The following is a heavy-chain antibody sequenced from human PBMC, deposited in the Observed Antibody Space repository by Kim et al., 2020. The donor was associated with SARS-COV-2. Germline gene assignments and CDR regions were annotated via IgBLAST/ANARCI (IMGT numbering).Heavy chain of an antibody. CDR1: GFTFSGSA. D-gene: IGHD2-15*01. V-gene: IGHV3-73*01. CDR2: IRSKANSYAT. J-gene: IGHJ6*02. Sequence: GGSLRLSCAASGFTFSGSAMHWVRQASGKGLEWVGRIRSKANSYATAYAASVKGRFTISRDDSKNTAYLQMNSLKTEDTAVYYCTRPHLGCSGGSCYGMAVWGQGTTVTVSS. CDR3: TRPHLGCSGGSCYGMAV.